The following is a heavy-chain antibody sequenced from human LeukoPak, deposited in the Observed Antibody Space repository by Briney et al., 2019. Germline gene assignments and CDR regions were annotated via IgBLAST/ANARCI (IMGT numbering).Heavy chain of an antibody. Sequence: GGSLRLSCAASGFTFSSYGMHWVRQAPGKGLEWVAVISYDGSNKYYADSVKGRFTISRDNSKNTLYLQMNSLRAEDTAVYYCAKDRSSGPTGYFDYWGQGTLVTVSS. V-gene: IGHV3-30*18. J-gene: IGHJ4*02. CDR1: GFTFSSYG. CDR3: AKDRSSGPTGYFDY. CDR2: ISYDGSNK. D-gene: IGHD6-19*01.